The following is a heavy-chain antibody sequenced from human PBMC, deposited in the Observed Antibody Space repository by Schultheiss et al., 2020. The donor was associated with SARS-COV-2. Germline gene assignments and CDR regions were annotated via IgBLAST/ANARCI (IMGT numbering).Heavy chain of an antibody. Sequence: GSLRLSCAASGFTFSDYYMSWIRQAPGKGLEWIGYIYYSGSTYYNPSLKSRVTISVDTSKNQFSLELSSVTAADTAVYYCARSGGAWFDPWGQGTLVTVSS. CDR1: GFTFSDYY. D-gene: IGHD6-25*01. CDR2: IYYSGST. J-gene: IGHJ5*02. CDR3: ARSGGAWFDP. V-gene: IGHV4-59*08.